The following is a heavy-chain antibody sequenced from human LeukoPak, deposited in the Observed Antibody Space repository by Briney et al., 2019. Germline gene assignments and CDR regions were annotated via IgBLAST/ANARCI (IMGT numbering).Heavy chain of an antibody. Sequence: GASVKVSCKASGYTFTSYDINWVRQATGQGLEWMGWISAYNGDTNYAQKVQGRVTMTTDTSTSTAYMELRSLRSDDTAVYYCAREVVWESGGWGRRQNWFDPWGQGTLVTVSS. CDR3: AREVVWESGGWGRRQNWFDP. V-gene: IGHV1-18*01. D-gene: IGHD6-19*01. CDR2: ISAYNGDT. J-gene: IGHJ5*02. CDR1: GYTFTSYD.